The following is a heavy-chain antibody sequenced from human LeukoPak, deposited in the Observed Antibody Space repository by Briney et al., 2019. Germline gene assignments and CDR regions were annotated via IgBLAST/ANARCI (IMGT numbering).Heavy chain of an antibody. Sequence: GGSLRLSCAASGFTFSSYAMHWVRQAPGKGLEWVAVISYDGSNKYYADSVKGRFTISRDNSKNTLYPQMNSLRAEDTAVYYCARDFYSSGFDPWGQGTLVTVSS. D-gene: IGHD6-25*01. CDR3: ARDFYSSGFDP. CDR1: GFTFSSYA. CDR2: ISYDGSNK. V-gene: IGHV3-30-3*01. J-gene: IGHJ5*02.